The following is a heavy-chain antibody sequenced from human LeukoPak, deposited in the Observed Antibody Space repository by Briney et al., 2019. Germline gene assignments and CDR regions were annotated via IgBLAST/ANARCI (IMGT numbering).Heavy chain of an antibody. V-gene: IGHV1-2*02. D-gene: IGHD3-10*01. Sequence: ASVKVSCKASGYTFTGYYMHWVRQAPGQGLERMGWINPNSGGTNYAQKFQGRVTMTRDTSISTAYMELSRLRSDDTAVYYCASSWITMVRGSPAPYYYYYYGMDVWGQGTTVTVSS. CDR2: INPNSGGT. CDR3: ASSWITMVRGSPAPYYYYYYGMDV. CDR1: GYTFTGYY. J-gene: IGHJ6*02.